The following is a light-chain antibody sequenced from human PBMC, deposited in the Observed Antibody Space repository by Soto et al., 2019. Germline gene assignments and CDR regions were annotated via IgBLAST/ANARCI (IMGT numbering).Light chain of an antibody. J-gene: IGKJ1*01. CDR2: AAS. Sequence: DIHMTQSPSAMSASVGDRVTITCRASQGISNYLAWFQQKQGKVPKGLXYAASSLQSGVPSRFSVIVSGTEGTLTISGLQKEDGSTYYGLQQNSYTWRFGQGTKVDIK. CDR1: QGISNY. V-gene: IGKV1-17*03. CDR3: LQQNSYTWR.